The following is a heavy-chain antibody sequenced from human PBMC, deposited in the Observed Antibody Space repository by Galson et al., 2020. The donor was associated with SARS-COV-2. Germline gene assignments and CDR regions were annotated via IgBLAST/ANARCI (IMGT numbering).Heavy chain of an antibody. CDR1: GFTVSSNY. Sequence: GGSLRLSCAASGFTVSSNYMSWVRQAPGQGLEWVSVIYSGGSTYYADSVKGRFTISRHNSKNTLYLQMNSLRAEDTAVYYCATSSMDYYYYYMDVWGKGTTVTVSS. J-gene: IGHJ6*03. D-gene: IGHD3-3*02. CDR3: ATSSMDYYYYYMDV. CDR2: IYSGGST. V-gene: IGHV3-53*04.